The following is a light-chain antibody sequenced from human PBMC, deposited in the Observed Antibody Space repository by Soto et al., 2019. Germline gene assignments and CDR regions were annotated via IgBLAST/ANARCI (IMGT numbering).Light chain of an antibody. J-gene: IGKJ3*01. Sequence: EIVMTQSPATLSVSPGERATLSGRASQSVSSNLAWYQQKPGQAPRLLIYGASTRATGIPARFSGSGSGSEFTLTISMLQSEDLAVYYCQPYNNWQRFTFGPGNKVDIK. CDR2: GAS. V-gene: IGKV3-15*01. CDR3: QPYNNWQRFT. CDR1: QSVSSN.